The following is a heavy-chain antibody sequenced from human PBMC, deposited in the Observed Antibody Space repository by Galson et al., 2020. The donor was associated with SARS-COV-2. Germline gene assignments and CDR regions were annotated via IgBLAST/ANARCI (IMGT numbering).Heavy chain of an antibody. CDR1: GFTFSSYG. D-gene: IGHD1-26*01. J-gene: IGHJ4*02. CDR3: AKAPGVGGTYFDY. V-gene: IGHV3-33*06. CDR2: IWYDGSNK. Sequence: GESLKIYCSASGFTFSSYGMHWVRQAPGKGLEWVSVIWYDGSNKYYVDSVKGRFTISRDNSKNTLYLQMNSLRAEDTAVYYCAKAPGVGGTYFDYWGQGTLVTVSS.